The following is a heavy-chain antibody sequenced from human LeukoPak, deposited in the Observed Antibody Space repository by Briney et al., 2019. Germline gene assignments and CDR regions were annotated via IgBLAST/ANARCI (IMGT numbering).Heavy chain of an antibody. CDR3: ARDLLATPPNWFDP. CDR1: GGSISSSSYY. CDR2: IYYSGST. V-gene: IGHV4-39*07. J-gene: IGHJ5*02. D-gene: IGHD5-24*01. Sequence: PSETLSLTCTVSGGSISSSSYYWGWIRQPPGKGLEWIGSIYYSGSTYYNPSLKSRVTISVDTSKNQFSLKLSSVTAADTAVYYCARDLLATPPNWFDPWGQGTLVTVSS.